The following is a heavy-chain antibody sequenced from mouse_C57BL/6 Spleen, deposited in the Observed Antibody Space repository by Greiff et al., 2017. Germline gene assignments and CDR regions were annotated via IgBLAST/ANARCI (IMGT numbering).Heavy chain of an antibody. CDR2: IDPSDSYT. D-gene: IGHD3-2*02. CDR1: GYTFTSYW. J-gene: IGHJ2*01. Sequence: QVQLKQPGAELVMPGASVKLSCKASGYTFTSYWMHWVKQRPGQGLEWIGEIDPSDSYTNYNQKFKGKSTLTVDKSSSTAYMQLSSLTSEDSAVYYCARAETAQAPDYWGQGTTLTVSS. V-gene: IGHV1-69*01. CDR3: ARAETAQAPDY.